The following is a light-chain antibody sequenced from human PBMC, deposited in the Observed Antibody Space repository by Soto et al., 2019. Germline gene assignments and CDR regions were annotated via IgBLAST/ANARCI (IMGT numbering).Light chain of an antibody. CDR3: QQVETYPWT. Sequence: IQLTQSPSSLPASVGDRVTITCRASQAVSNYLAWYQQKPRMSPKLLIYGASTLQSGVPPRFSGSGSGTDFTLTINALQPEDSATYFCQQVETYPWTFGQGTKVEVK. CDR1: QAVSNY. CDR2: GAS. J-gene: IGKJ1*01. V-gene: IGKV1-9*01.